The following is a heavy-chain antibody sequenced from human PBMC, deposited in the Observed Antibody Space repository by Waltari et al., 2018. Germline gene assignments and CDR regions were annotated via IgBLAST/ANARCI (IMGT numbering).Heavy chain of an antibody. V-gene: IGHV4-30-4*08. Sequence: QVQLQESGPGLVKPSETLSLTCTVSGDSVNNGNFYWTWIRQPPGKGLQWIVNIYFSGNTYDNPPLRSLLTTSLDTSKNQFSLQLTSVTATDTAVYYCAKKKNWIDAAFDSWGQGTLVTVSS. J-gene: IGHJ4*02. CDR2: IYFSGNT. CDR1: GDSVNNGNFY. CDR3: AKKKNWIDAAFDS. D-gene: IGHD1-1*01.